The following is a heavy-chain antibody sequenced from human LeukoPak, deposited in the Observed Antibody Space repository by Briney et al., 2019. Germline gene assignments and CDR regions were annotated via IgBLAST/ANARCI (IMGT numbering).Heavy chain of an antibody. CDR1: GFTFSSYS. CDR3: ARLGSSGYDYYFDY. D-gene: IGHD3-22*01. Sequence: GGSLRLSCAASGFTFSSYSMNWVRQAPGKGLEWVSSISSSSSYIYYADSVKGRFTISRDNAKNSLYLQMNSLRSEDTAVYYCARLGSSGYDYYFDYWGQGTLVTVSS. V-gene: IGHV3-21*04. CDR2: ISSSSSYI. J-gene: IGHJ4*02.